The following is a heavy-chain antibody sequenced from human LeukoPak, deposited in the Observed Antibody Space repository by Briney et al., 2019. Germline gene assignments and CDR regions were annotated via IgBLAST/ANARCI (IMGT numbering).Heavy chain of an antibody. CDR1: GFTLSSFW. J-gene: IGHJ1*01. Sequence: GGSLRLSCVASGFTLSSFWMSWVRQAPGKGLEWVANIKEDESEKYYVESVKGRFTISRDNAKNSLYLQMNSLRAEDTAVYYCARARDFMTIAAAGSFQHWGQGTLVTVSS. CDR3: ARARDFMTIAAAGSFQH. D-gene: IGHD6-13*01. CDR2: IKEDESEK. V-gene: IGHV3-7*03.